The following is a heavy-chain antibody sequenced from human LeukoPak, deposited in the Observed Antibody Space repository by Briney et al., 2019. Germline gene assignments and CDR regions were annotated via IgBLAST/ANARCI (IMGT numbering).Heavy chain of an antibody. CDR3: AKTPDYGDYWAFDY. V-gene: IGHV3-23*01. Sequence: GGSLRLSCAASGFTFSNYAMSWVRLAPGKGLEWVSSISSNGGHTYYPDSVKGRFTISRDNSKNILYLQMNSLRAEDTAVFYCAKTPDYGDYWAFDYWGQGTLVTVTS. CDR2: ISSNGGHT. CDR1: GFTFSNYA. J-gene: IGHJ4*02. D-gene: IGHD4-17*01.